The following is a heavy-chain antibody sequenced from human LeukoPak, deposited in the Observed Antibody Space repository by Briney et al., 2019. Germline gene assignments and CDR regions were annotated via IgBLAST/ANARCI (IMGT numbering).Heavy chain of an antibody. J-gene: IGHJ3*02. Sequence: GGSLRLSCAASGFTFSSYGMHWVRQAPGKGLEWVAVIWYDGSNKYYADSVKGRFTISRDNSKNTLYLQMNSLRAEDTAVYYCARDKADRYYYDSSGYTAFDIWGQGTMVTVSS. D-gene: IGHD3-22*01. CDR2: IWYDGSNK. V-gene: IGHV3-33*01. CDR3: ARDKADRYYYDSSGYTAFDI. CDR1: GFTFSSYG.